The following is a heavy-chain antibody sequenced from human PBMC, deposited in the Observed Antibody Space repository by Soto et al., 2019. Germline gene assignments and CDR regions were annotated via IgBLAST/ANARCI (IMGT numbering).Heavy chain of an antibody. D-gene: IGHD6-13*01. CDR3: AHRRGYIAAAGTAWFDP. J-gene: IGHJ5*02. CDR2: IYWDDDK. Sequence: QITLKESGPTLVKPTQTLTLTCTFSGFSLSTSGVGVGWIRQPPEKALEWLALIYWDDDKRYSPSLKSRLTITKDTSKNQVVLTMTNMDPVDTATYYCAHRRGYIAAAGTAWFDPWGQGTLVTVSS. CDR1: GFSLSTSGVG. V-gene: IGHV2-5*02.